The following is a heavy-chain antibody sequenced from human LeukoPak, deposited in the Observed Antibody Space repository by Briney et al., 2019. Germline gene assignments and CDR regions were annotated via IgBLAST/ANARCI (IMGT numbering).Heavy chain of an antibody. Sequence: PGGSLRLSCAASGFTFSSYAMHWVRQAPGRGLEWVAVISYDGSNKYYADSVKGRFTISRDNSKNTLYLQMNSLRAEDTAVYYCARATYYYDSRGSHLGYWGQGTLVTVSS. D-gene: IGHD3-22*01. CDR3: ARATYYYDSRGSHLGY. V-gene: IGHV3-30-3*01. J-gene: IGHJ4*02. CDR1: GFTFSSYA. CDR2: ISYDGSNK.